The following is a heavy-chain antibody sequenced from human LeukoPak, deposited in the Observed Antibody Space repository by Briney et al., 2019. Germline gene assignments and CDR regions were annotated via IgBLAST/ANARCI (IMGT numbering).Heavy chain of an antibody. CDR2: IYYSGSS. V-gene: IGHV4-59*08. CDR1: GGSISSYY. CDR3: ASYGVGFNY. D-gene: IGHD4-17*01. Sequence: SETLSLTCTVSGGSISSYYWSWIRQPPGKGLEWIGYIYYSGSSNYNPSLKSRVTISVDPSKNQFSLKLSYVTAADTAVYYCASYGVGFNYWGQGTLVTVSS. J-gene: IGHJ4*02.